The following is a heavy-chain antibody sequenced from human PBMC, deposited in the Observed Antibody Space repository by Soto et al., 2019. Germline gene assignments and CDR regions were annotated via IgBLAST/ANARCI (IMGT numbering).Heavy chain of an antibody. CDR3: ARDQTQGSGWYMPSDY. Sequence: QVQLVESGGGVVQPGRSLRLSCAASGFSFSSYGMDWVRQAPGKGLEWVAIISYDGSNKYYADSVKGRFTISRDNSKNTLYRQMSSLRTEDTAVYFCARDQTQGSGWYMPSDYWGQGTLVSVSS. CDR2: ISYDGSNK. V-gene: IGHV3-30*03. CDR1: GFSFSSYG. D-gene: IGHD6-19*01. J-gene: IGHJ4*02.